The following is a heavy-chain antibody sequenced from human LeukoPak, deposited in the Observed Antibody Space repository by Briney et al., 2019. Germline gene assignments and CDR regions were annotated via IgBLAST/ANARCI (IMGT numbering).Heavy chain of an antibody. CDR3: AAVAGTDDAFDI. D-gene: IGHD6-19*01. CDR2: IRYDGSNK. CDR1: GFTFSSYG. Sequence: GGSLRLSCAASGFTFSSYGMHWVRQAPGKGLEWVAFIRYDGSNKYYADSVKGRFTISRDNSKNTLYLQMHSLRVEDTAVYYCAAVAGTDDAFDIWGQGTMVTVSS. V-gene: IGHV3-30*02. J-gene: IGHJ3*02.